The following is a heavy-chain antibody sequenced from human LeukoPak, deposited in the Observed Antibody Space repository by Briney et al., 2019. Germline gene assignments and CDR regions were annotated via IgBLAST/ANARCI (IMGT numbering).Heavy chain of an antibody. J-gene: IGHJ4*02. V-gene: IGHV4-39*07. D-gene: IGHD3-22*01. CDR3: ARGGWNKFDY. CDR2: IYYSGST. Sequence: SETLSLTCTVSGGSISSSSYYWGWIRQPPGRGLEWIGSIYYSGSTYYNPSLKSRVTISVDTSKNQFSLKLSSVTAADTAVYYCARGGWNKFDYWGQGTLVTVSS. CDR1: GGSISSSSYY.